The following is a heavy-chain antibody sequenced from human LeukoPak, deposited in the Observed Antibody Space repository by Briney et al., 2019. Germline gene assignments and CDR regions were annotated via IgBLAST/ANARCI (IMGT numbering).Heavy chain of an antibody. Sequence: GGSLTLSCAASGFTFSSYGMQWVRQAPGKGREWVAFISYVGCNTYYADSVKGRLTISRDNSKNTLYLQMISLKAEDRAVYYCAKDGQLLWLGELFPADYWGQGTLVTVSS. CDR3: AKDGQLLWLGELFPADY. V-gene: IGHV3-30*18. CDR2: ISYVGCNT. CDR1: GFTFSSYG. J-gene: IGHJ4*02. D-gene: IGHD3-10*01.